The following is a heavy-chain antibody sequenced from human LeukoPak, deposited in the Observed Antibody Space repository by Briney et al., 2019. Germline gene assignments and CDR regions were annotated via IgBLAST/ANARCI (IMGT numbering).Heavy chain of an antibody. J-gene: IGHJ4*02. Sequence: PGGSLRLSCAASGFTFSSYWMSWVRQAPGKGLEWVANIKQDGSEKYYVDSVKGRFTISRDNAKNSLYLQMNSLRAEDTAVYYCARDCSSSWYQNFDYWGQGTLVTVSS. CDR2: IKQDGSEK. D-gene: IGHD6-13*01. CDR1: GFTFSSYW. V-gene: IGHV3-7*01. CDR3: ARDCSSSWYQNFDY.